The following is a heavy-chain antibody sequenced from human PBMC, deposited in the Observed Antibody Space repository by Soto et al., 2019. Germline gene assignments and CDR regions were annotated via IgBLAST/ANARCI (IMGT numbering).Heavy chain of an antibody. D-gene: IGHD3-3*02. CDR1: GGTFSSSA. CDR2: IIPLFRTP. Sequence: QVQLVQSGAEVKEPGSSVKVSCQASGGTFSSSALSWVRQAPGQGLEWMGGIIPLFRTPDYEQKFQGRVTITADESTSTTYMELSSLRSEDTAIYYCARDNGRPQLGGNYYYITDVWGQGTTITVSS. CDR3: ARDNGRPQLGGNYYYITDV. V-gene: IGHV1-69*12. J-gene: IGHJ6*02.